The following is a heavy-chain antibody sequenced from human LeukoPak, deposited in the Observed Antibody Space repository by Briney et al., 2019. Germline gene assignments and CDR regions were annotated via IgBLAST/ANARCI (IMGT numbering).Heavy chain of an antibody. D-gene: IGHD2-15*01. Sequence: GGSLRPSCAASGFTFSTYVMSWVRQAPGKGLEWVSSVSGNGDTYYADSVKGRFTISRDNSKNTVYLQMSSLRAEDTAVYYCAKNGGGSCYSFCDYWGQGSLVTVSS. CDR2: VSGNGDT. V-gene: IGHV3-23*01. J-gene: IGHJ4*02. CDR1: GFTFSTYV. CDR3: AKNGGGSCYSFCDY.